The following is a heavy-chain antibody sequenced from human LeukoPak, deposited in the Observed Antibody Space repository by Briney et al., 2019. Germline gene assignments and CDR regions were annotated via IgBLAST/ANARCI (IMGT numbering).Heavy chain of an antibody. J-gene: IGHJ4*02. D-gene: IGHD6-13*01. CDR1: GGSFSGYY. CDR2: INHSGST. Sequence: PSETLSLTCAVYGGSFSGYYWSWIRQPPGKGLEWIEEINHSGSTNYNPSLKSRVTISVDTSKNQFSLKLSSVTAADTAVYYCARGIIYEAAAGFDYWGQGTLVTVSS. V-gene: IGHV4-34*01. CDR3: ARGIIYEAAAGFDY.